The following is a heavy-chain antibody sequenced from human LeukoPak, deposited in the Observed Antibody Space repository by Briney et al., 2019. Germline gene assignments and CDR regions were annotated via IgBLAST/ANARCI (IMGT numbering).Heavy chain of an antibody. Sequence: SVKVSCKASGGTFSSYAISWVRQAPGRGLEWMGGIIPIFGTANYAQKFQGRVTITADESTSTAYMELSSLRSEDTAVYYCATTDTPILTHSDYWGQGTLVTVSS. J-gene: IGHJ4*02. D-gene: IGHD1-14*01. CDR1: GGTFSSYA. CDR2: IIPIFGTA. CDR3: ATTDTPILTHSDY. V-gene: IGHV1-69*01.